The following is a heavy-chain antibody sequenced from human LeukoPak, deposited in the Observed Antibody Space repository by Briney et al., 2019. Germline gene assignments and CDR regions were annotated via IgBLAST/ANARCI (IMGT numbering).Heavy chain of an antibody. V-gene: IGHV1-46*01. J-gene: IGHJ4*02. CDR2: INPSGGST. CDR3: AREALELYLDY. CDR1: GYTFTSYY. D-gene: IGHD1-26*01. Sequence: GASVKVSCKASGYTFTSYYMHWVRQAPGQGLEWMGIINPSGGSTSYAQKFQGRVTMTRDTSISTAYMELSRLRSDDTAVYYCAREALELYLDYWGQGTLVTVSS.